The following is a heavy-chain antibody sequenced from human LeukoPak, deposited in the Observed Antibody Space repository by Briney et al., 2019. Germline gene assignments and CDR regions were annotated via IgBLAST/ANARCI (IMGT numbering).Heavy chain of an antibody. CDR2: ISWNSGSI. Sequence: GRSLRLSCAASGFTFDDYAMHWVRQAPGKGLEWVSGISWNSGSIGYADSVKGRFTISRDNAKNSLYLQMNSLRAGDTALYYCAKESSSSVAFDIWGQGTMVTVSS. D-gene: IGHD2-2*01. V-gene: IGHV3-9*01. J-gene: IGHJ3*02. CDR1: GFTFDDYA. CDR3: AKESSSSVAFDI.